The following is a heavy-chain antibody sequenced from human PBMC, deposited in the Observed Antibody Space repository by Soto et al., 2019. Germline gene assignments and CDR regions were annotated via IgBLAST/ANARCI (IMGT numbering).Heavy chain of an antibody. CDR3: ARGGLKGLAFFDY. CDR2: IIPLLGLA. J-gene: IGHJ4*02. V-gene: IGHV1-69*02. D-gene: IGHD2-15*01. Sequence: QVQLVQSGAEVKKPGSSVRVSCKASGGTFSSYTISWVRQAPGQGLEWMGRIIPLLGLANYAQKFQGRVTITADKSTSTAYMELSSLRSDDTAVYYCARGGLKGLAFFDYWGQGTLVTVSS. CDR1: GGTFSSYT.